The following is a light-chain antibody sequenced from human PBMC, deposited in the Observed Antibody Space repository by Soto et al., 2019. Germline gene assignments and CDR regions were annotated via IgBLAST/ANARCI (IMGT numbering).Light chain of an antibody. CDR2: DTS. Sequence: DIQMTQSPSSLSASVGDRVTITCRASQSISSLLAWYQQKPGKAPRLLIYDTSNLESGVPSRFSGSGSGTEFSLTISSLQPDDFATYYYQEYNTFSYTFGQGSKLQI. CDR1: QSISSL. J-gene: IGKJ2*01. V-gene: IGKV1-5*01. CDR3: QEYNTFSYT.